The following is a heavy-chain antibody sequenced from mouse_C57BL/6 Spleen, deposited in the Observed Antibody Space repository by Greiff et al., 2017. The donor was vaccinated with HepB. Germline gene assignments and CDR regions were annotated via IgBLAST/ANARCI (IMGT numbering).Heavy chain of an antibody. CDR2: IYPSDSET. D-gene: IGHD2-1*01. J-gene: IGHJ2*01. CDR1: GYTFTSYW. Sequence: QVQLQQSGAELVRPGSSVKLSCKASGYTFTSYWMDWVKQRPGQGLEWIGNIYPSDSETHYNQKFKDKATLTVDKSSSTAYMQLSSLTSEDSAVYYCGVSMDGWYDYWGQGTTLTVSS. CDR3: GVSMDGWYDY. V-gene: IGHV1-61*01.